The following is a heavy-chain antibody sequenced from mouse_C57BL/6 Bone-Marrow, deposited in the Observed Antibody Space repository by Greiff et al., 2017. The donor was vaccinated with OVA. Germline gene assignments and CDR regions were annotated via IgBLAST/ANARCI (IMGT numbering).Heavy chain of an antibody. J-gene: IGHJ2*01. CDR1: GYTFTDYY. Sequence: EVQLQQSGPVLVKPGASVKMSCTASGYTFTDYYMNWVKQSHGKSLEWIGVINPYNGGTSYNQKFKGKATLTVDKSSSTAYMELNSLTSEDSAVYYCARYGSSFDYWGQGTTLTVSS. CDR3: ARYGSSFDY. V-gene: IGHV1-19*01. D-gene: IGHD1-1*01. CDR2: INPYNGGT.